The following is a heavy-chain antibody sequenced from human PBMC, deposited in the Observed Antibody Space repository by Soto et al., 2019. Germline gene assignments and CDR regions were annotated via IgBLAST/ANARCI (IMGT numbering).Heavy chain of an antibody. J-gene: IGHJ4*02. Sequence: QVQLVQSGAEVKKPGSSVKVSCKASGSTFSSYAISWVRQAPGQGLEWMGGIIPIFGTANYAQKFQGRVTITADESTSTAYMELSSLRSEDTAVYYCAREIAREYCTNGVCPLDYWGQGTLVTVSS. CDR1: GSTFSSYA. D-gene: IGHD2-8*01. V-gene: IGHV1-69*01. CDR2: IIPIFGTA. CDR3: AREIAREYCTNGVCPLDY.